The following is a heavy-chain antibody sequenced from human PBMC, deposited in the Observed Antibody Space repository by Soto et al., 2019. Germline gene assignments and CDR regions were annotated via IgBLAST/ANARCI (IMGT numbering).Heavy chain of an antibody. CDR1: GGSISTASYY. Sequence: QLQLQELGPGLVKPSETLSLTYTVSGGSISTASYYWGWIRQAPGKGLEWIASVNYAGTTYYSPSLKRRIAISIDTPKNQFSLKVNSVTAADTGLYCCARLMMDRSWYFDWFDPWGQGTLVTVSS. J-gene: IGHJ5*02. D-gene: IGHD6-13*01. CDR3: ARLMMDRSWYFDWFDP. V-gene: IGHV4-39*01. CDR2: VNYAGTT.